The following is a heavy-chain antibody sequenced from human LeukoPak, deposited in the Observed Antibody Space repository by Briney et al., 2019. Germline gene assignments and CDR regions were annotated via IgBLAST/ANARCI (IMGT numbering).Heavy chain of an antibody. CDR1: GGSFSSYY. Sequence: SETLSLTCTVSGGSFSSYYWSWIRQPPGKGLEWIGRIYTSGTTHYNPSLKSRVTISVDTSKNHFSHTLSSVTAADTAVFYCSGLSTVTTSFYYWGQGTLATVSS. D-gene: IGHD4-17*01. V-gene: IGHV4-4*07. CDR2: IYTSGTT. CDR3: SGLSTVTTSFYY. J-gene: IGHJ4*02.